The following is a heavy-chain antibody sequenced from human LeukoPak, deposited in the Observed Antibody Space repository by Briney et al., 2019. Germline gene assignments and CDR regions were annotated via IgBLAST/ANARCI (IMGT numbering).Heavy chain of an antibody. CDR1: GGSISSYY. CDR3: ARVQHLNDAFDI. CDR2: IYYSGST. V-gene: IGHV4-59*08. Sequence: SETLSLTCTVSGGSISSYYWSWIRQPPGKGLEWIGNIYYSGSTNYNPSLKNRVTISVDTSKNQFSLKLSSVTAADTAVYYCARVQHLNDAFDIWGQGTMVTVS. J-gene: IGHJ3*02. D-gene: IGHD6-13*01.